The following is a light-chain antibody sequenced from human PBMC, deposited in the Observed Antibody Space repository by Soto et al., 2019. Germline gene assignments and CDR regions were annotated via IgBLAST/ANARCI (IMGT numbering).Light chain of an antibody. J-gene: IGKJ5*01. CDR1: QSISSY. CDR2: AAS. Sequence: DIQMTQSPSSLSASVGDRVTITCRASQSISSYLNWYQQKPGKAPKLLIYAASTLHSGVPSRFSGSGSGTYFTLTISSLLPGDFATYYCQQYNTYPITFGQGTRLEIK. CDR3: QQYNTYPIT. V-gene: IGKV1-39*01.